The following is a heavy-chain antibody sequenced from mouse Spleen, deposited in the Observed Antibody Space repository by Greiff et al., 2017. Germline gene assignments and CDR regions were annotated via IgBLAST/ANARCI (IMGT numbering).Heavy chain of an antibody. CDR1: GFNIKDDY. CDR2: IDPENGDT. Sequence: EVKLQESGAELVRPGASVKLSCTASGFNIKDDYMHWVKQRPEQGLEWIGWIDPENGDTEYASKFQGKATITADTSSNTAYLQLSSLTSEDTAVYYCTTSLYLASFAYWGQGTLVTVSA. CDR3: TTSLYLASFAY. V-gene: IGHV14-4*01. D-gene: IGHD1-1*01. J-gene: IGHJ3*01.